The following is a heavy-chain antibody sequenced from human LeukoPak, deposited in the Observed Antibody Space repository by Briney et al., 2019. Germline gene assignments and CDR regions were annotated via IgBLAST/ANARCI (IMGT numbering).Heavy chain of an antibody. V-gene: IGHV4-39*01. CDR1: GGSISSSSYY. CDR3: ARLGGLYYDP. D-gene: IGHD3-16*01. CDR2: IYYSGST. Sequence: SETLSLTCTVSGGSISSSSYYWGWIRQPPGKGLEWIGSIYYSGSTYYNPSLKSRVTISVDTSKNQFSLKLSSVTAADTAVYYCARLGGLYYDPWGQGTLVTVSS. J-gene: IGHJ5*02.